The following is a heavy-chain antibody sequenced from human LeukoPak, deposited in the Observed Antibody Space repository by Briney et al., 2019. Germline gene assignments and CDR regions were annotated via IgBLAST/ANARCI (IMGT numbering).Heavy chain of an antibody. J-gene: IGHJ4*02. Sequence: SETLSLTCTVSGGSVSCYYWSWIRQPPGKGLEWIGYIYYSGSTNYNPSLKSRVTISVDTSKNQFSLKLSSVTAADTAVYYCARDSAAGFGSFFDYWGQGTLVTVSS. CDR2: IYYSGST. CDR1: GGSVSCYY. D-gene: IGHD3-10*01. V-gene: IGHV4-59*02. CDR3: ARDSAAGFGSFFDY.